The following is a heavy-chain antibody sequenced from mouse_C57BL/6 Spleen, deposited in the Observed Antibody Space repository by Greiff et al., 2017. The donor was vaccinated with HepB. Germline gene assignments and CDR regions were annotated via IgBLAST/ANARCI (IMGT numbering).Heavy chain of an antibody. D-gene: IGHD6-1*01. CDR3: ARVITRDY. V-gene: IGHV1S81*02. Sequence: QVQLQQPGAELVKPGASVKLSCKASGYTFTSYWMHWVKQRPGQGLEWIGEINPSNGRTNYNEKFKSKATLTVDKSSSTANMQLSSPTSEDSAVYYCARVITRDYWGQGTTLTVSS. J-gene: IGHJ2*01. CDR1: GYTFTSYW. CDR2: INPSNGRT.